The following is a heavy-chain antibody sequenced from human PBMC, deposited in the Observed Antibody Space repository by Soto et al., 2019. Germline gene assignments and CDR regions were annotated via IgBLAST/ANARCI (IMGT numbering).Heavy chain of an antibody. CDR1: GDSVSSNSAA. Sequence: SQPLSLAYALSGDSVSSNSAACNFIRQSPSRGLELLGRTYYRSKWYNDYAVSVKSRITINPDTSKNQFSLQLNSVTPEDTAVYYCARDLETYYDFWSGYNYYYYGMDVWGQGTTVTVSS. V-gene: IGHV6-1*01. J-gene: IGHJ6*02. CDR2: TYYRSKWYN. D-gene: IGHD3-3*01. CDR3: ARDLETYYDFWSGYNYYYYGMDV.